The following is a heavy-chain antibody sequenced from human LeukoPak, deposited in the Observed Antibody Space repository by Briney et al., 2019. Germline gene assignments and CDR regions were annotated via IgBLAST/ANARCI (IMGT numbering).Heavy chain of an antibody. Sequence: PGGSLRLSCAASGFTFSSYSMNWVRQAPGKGLEWVSSISSSSSYIYYADSVKGRFTISRDNAKNSLYLQMNSLRAEDTAVHYCASSVGEQQTNWGQGTLVTVSS. D-gene: IGHD3-16*01. CDR2: ISSSSSYI. J-gene: IGHJ4*02. CDR3: ASSVGEQQTN. V-gene: IGHV3-21*01. CDR1: GFTFSSYS.